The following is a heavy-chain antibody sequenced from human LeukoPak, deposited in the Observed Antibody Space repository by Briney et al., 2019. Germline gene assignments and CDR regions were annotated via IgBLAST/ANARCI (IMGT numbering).Heavy chain of an antibody. V-gene: IGHV1-2*02. CDR3: ARGGVRTAASNFDY. CDR2: INPNSGAT. J-gene: IGHJ4*02. D-gene: IGHD6-13*01. CDR1: GYNFVVYY. Sequence: SVHVSCKASGYNFVVYYMHWVRQAPGHGLESLGWINPNSGATKYALRYQGRVTMTRDTSISTSYMEVSRLTSDDTAVYYCARGGVRTAASNFDYWGQGTLVTVSS.